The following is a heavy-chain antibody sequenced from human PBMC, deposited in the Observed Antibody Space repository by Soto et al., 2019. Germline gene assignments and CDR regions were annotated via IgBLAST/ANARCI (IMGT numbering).Heavy chain of an antibody. CDR3: ARGMGYSSSWYLTDFDY. D-gene: IGHD6-13*01. Sequence: QKLQGRVTMTTDTSTSTAYMELRSLRSDDTAVYYCARGMGYSSSWYLTDFDYWGQGTLVTVSS. J-gene: IGHJ4*02. V-gene: IGHV1-18*01.